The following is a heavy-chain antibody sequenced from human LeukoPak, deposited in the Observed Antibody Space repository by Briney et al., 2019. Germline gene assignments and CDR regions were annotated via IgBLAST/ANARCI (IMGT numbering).Heavy chain of an antibody. CDR2: INEDGSNK. V-gene: IGHV3-7*01. Sequence: GGSLRPSCAASGLTLTNHYTRWIRQAPGKGLEWVAYINEDGSNKWHLGSVKGRFTVSRDNARNALYLQMNSLRVEDTAVYYCTRVIVAVPGYFDYFDFWGQGALVTVSS. D-gene: IGHD6-19*01. CDR1: GLTLTNHY. J-gene: IGHJ4*02. CDR3: TRVIVAVPGYFDYFDF.